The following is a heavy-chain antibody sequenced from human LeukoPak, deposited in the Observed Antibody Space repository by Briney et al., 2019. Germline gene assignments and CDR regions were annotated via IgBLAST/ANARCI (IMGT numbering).Heavy chain of an antibody. V-gene: IGHV1-18*01. D-gene: IGHD3-10*01. J-gene: IGHJ4*02. CDR3: ARDRVLLWFGELLNPYFDY. CDR2: ISAYNGNT. CDR1: GYTFTAYG. Sequence: ASVKVSCKASGYTFTAYGISWVRQAPGQGLEWMGWISAYNGNTMYAQKFQGRVTMTTDTSTSTAYMELRSLRSDDTAVYYCARDRVLLWFGELLNPYFDYWGQGTLVTVSS.